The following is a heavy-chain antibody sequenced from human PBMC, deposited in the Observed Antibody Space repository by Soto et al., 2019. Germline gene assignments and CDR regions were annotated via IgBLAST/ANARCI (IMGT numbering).Heavy chain of an antibody. CDR3: ARHGRQDIVVVPAASWFDP. J-gene: IGHJ5*02. V-gene: IGHV1-18*04. CDR2: ISAYNGIT. Sequence: ASVKVSCKASGYTFTSYGISWVRQAPGQGLEWMGWISAYNGITNYAQKLQGRVTMTTDTSTSTAYMELRSLRSDDTAVYYCARHGRQDIVVVPAASWFDPWGQGTLVTVSS. D-gene: IGHD2-2*01. CDR1: GYTFTSYG.